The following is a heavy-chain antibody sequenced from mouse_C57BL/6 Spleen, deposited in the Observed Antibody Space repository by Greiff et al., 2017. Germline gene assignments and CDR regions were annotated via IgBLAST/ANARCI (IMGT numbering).Heavy chain of an antibody. CDR2: INPGSGGT. V-gene: IGHV1-54*01. J-gene: IGHJ2*01. D-gene: IGHD4-1*01. CDR1: GYAFTNYL. Sequence: QVHVKQSGAELVRPGTSVKVSCKASGYAFTNYLIEWVKQRPGQGLEWIGVINPGSGGTNYNEKFKGKATLTADKSSSTAYMQLSSLTSEDSAVYVCARGAGTDGGYFDYWGQGTTLTVSS. CDR3: ARGAGTDGGYFDY.